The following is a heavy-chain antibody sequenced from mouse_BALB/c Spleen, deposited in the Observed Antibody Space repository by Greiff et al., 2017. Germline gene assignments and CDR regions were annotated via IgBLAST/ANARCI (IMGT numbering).Heavy chain of an antibody. Sequence: EVQGVESGGGLVKPGGSLKLSCAASGFTFSSYAMSWVRQTPEKRLEWVASISSGGSTYYPDSVKGRFTISRDNARNILYLQMSSLRSEDTAMYYCARGPAYSWGDYWGQGTTLTVSS. CDR2: ISSGGST. D-gene: IGHD2-10*01. J-gene: IGHJ2*01. V-gene: IGHV5-6-5*01. CDR1: GFTFSSYA. CDR3: ARGPAYSWGDY.